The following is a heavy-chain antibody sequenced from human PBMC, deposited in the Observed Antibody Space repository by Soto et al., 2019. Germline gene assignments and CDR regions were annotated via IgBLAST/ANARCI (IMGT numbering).Heavy chain of an antibody. Sequence: PSETLSLTCAVSGASLSGYYRSWIRQPPGKGLEWIGEINDSGSTSYNPSLKSRVTISVDTSKNQFSLKLTSVTAADTAVYYCAKHLGFCSGDGCYRGFDCWGQGTLVTVSS. D-gene: IGHD2-15*01. CDR2: INDSGST. J-gene: IGHJ4*02. CDR1: GASLSGYY. CDR3: AKHLGFCSGDGCYRGFDC. V-gene: IGHV4-34*01.